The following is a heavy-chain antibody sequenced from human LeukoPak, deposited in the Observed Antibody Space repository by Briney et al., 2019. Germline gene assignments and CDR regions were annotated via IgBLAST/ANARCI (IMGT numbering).Heavy chain of an antibody. CDR2: IYYSGST. D-gene: IGHD4-17*01. J-gene: IGHJ4*02. CDR1: GGSISSGGYY. CDR3: ARSRSIDYGDYGWFVY. V-gene: IGHV4-61*08. Sequence: SETLSLTCTVSGGSISSGGYYWSWIRQHPGKGLEWIGYIYYSGSTNYNPSLKSRVTISVDTSKNQFSLNLSSVTAADTAVYYCARSRSIDYGDYGWFVYWGQGTLVTVS.